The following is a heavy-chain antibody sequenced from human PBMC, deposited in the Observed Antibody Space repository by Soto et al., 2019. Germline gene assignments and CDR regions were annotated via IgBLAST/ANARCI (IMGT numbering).Heavy chain of an antibody. CDR3: ARGWTTVTTTCPDY. D-gene: IGHD4-17*01. Sequence: QVQLVESGGGVVQPGRSLRLSCAASGFTFSSYGMHWVRQAPGKGLEWVAVIWYDGSNKYYADSVKGRLTISRDNSKNTLYLQMNSLRAEDTAVYYCARGWTTVTTTCPDYWGQGTLVTVSS. V-gene: IGHV3-33*01. CDR1: GFTFSSYG. J-gene: IGHJ4*02. CDR2: IWYDGSNK.